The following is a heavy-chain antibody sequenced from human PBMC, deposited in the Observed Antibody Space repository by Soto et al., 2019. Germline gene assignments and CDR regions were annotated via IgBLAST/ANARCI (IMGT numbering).Heavy chain of an antibody. CDR2: VSHDGSNK. CDR1: GFSFSSCA. D-gene: IGHD6-19*01. V-gene: IGHV3-30-3*01. CDR3: ARVSIAVDSIAYYFDY. J-gene: IGHJ4*02. Sequence: QVQLVESGGGVVQPGRSLRLSCAASGFSFSSCAMHWVRQAPGKGLEWVAVVSHDGSNKYYADSVKGRVTVSRDNSINTVYLQMNSLRAEDTAVYYCARVSIAVDSIAYYFDYWGQGTLVTVSS.